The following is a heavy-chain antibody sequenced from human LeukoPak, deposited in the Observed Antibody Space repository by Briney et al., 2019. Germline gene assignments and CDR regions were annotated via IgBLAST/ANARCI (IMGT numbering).Heavy chain of an antibody. CDR2: ISYDGSNK. CDR1: GFTFSSYG. Sequence: GGSLSLSCAASGFTFSSYGMHWVRQAPGKGLEWVAVISYDGSNKYYADSVKGRFTISRDNSKNTLYLQMNSLRAEDTAVCYCAKDGQQLTRSYWYFDLWGRGTLVTVSS. J-gene: IGHJ2*01. V-gene: IGHV3-30*18. CDR3: AKDGQQLTRSYWYFDL. D-gene: IGHD6-13*01.